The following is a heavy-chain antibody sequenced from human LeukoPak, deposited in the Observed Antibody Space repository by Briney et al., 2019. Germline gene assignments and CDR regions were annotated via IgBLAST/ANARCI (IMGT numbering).Heavy chain of an antibody. J-gene: IGHJ3*02. CDR1: GFTFSSYY. Sequence: PGGSLRLSCAGSGFTFSSYYMIWVRQAPGKGLEWVSYISRSSSTIYYADSVKGRFTISRDNTKNSLYLQMNSLRDEDTAVYYCAIDQFYAFDIWGQGTSVTVSS. CDR2: ISRSSSTI. V-gene: IGHV3-48*02. CDR3: AIDQFYAFDI.